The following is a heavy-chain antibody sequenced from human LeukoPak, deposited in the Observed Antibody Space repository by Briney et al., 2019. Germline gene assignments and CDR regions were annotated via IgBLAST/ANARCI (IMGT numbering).Heavy chain of an antibody. CDR3: ARTRSPYDYVWGSYRYGDGAFDI. Sequence: GGSLRLSCAASGFTFSSYAMSWVRQAPGKGLEWVANIKQDGSEKYYVDSVKGRFTISRDNAKNSLYLQMNSLRAEDTAVYYCARTRSPYDYVWGSYRYGDGAFDIWGQGTMVTVSS. V-gene: IGHV3-7*01. CDR1: GFTFSSYA. D-gene: IGHD3-16*02. CDR2: IKQDGSEK. J-gene: IGHJ3*02.